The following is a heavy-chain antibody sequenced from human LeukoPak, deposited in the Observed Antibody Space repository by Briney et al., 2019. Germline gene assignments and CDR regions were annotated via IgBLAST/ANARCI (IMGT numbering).Heavy chain of an antibody. CDR3: ARDWGVHDYGDY. V-gene: IGHV3-30-3*01. J-gene: IGHJ4*02. CDR1: GFTFSSYA. Sequence: PGGSLRLSCAASGFTFSSYAMHWVRQAPGKGLEWVAVISYDGSNKYYADSVKGRFTISRDNSKNTLYLQMNSLRAEDTAVYYCARDWGVHDYGDYWGQGTLVTVSS. CDR2: ISYDGSNK. D-gene: IGHD3-16*01.